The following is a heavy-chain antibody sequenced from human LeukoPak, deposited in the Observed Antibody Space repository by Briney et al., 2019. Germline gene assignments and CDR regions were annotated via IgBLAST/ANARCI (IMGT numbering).Heavy chain of an antibody. Sequence: GGSRRLSCAASGFTFSRHAMHWVRQSPGKGLEWVAIISYDGSDEYIADSVKGRFSISRDNYRNTLDLQMNSLTTEDTALYYCARATVYYGSGSYLPLYYFYGMDVWGKGTAVIVSS. CDR3: ARATVYYGSGSYLPLYYFYGMDV. V-gene: IGHV3-30*04. CDR2: ISYDGSDE. D-gene: IGHD3-10*01. J-gene: IGHJ6*04. CDR1: GFTFSRHA.